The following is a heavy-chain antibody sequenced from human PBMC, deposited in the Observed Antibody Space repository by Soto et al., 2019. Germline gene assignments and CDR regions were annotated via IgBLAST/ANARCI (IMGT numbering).Heavy chain of an antibody. Sequence: QVQLVQSGAEVKKPGASVKVSCKASGYTFTSYAMHWVRQAPGQRLEWMGWINAGNGNTKYSQKFQGRVTITRDTSASTAYMELSGLRSEDTAVYYCARDVVDTMVRGWGQGTLVTVSS. CDR3: ARDVVDTMVRG. V-gene: IGHV1-3*01. CDR1: GYTFTSYA. J-gene: IGHJ4*02. CDR2: INAGNGNT. D-gene: IGHD3-10*01.